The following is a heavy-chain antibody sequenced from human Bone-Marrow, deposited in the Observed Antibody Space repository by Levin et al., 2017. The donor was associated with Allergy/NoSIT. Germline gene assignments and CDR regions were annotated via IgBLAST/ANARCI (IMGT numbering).Heavy chain of an antibody. CDR1: GFTFSSYA. D-gene: IGHD3-3*01. CDR3: ARGYDFWSGQTTRAPTQRYYYDGMDV. Sequence: GESLKISCAASGFTFSSYAMHWVRQAPGKGLEWVAVISYDGSNKYYADSVKGRFTISRDNSKNTLYLQMNSLRAEDTAVYYCARGYDFWSGQTTRAPTQRYYYDGMDVWGQGTTVTVSS. V-gene: IGHV3-30-3*01. CDR2: ISYDGSNK. J-gene: IGHJ6*02.